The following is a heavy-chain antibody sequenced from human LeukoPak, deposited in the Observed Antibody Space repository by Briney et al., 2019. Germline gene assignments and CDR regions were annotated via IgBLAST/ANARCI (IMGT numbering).Heavy chain of an antibody. D-gene: IGHD6-19*01. CDR2: ISYDGSNK. CDR1: GFTFSSYG. V-gene: IGHV3-30*03. Sequence: GRSLRLSCAASGFTFSSYGMHWVRQAPGKGLEWVAVISYDGSNKYYADSVKGRFTISRDNSKNTLYLQMNSLRAEDTAVYYCASVTQSYSSGWYQKEGVSNDYWGQGTLVTVSS. J-gene: IGHJ4*02. CDR3: ASVTQSYSSGWYQKEGVSNDY.